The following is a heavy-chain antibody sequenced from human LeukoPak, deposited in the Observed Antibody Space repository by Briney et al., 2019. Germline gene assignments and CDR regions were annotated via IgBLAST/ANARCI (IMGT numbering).Heavy chain of an antibody. V-gene: IGHV3-7*01. D-gene: IGHD2-2*03. CDR1: GFTFSSYW. J-gene: IGHJ4*02. CDR2: IKQDGSEK. CDR3: ARDGYCSSTSCPHDSDY. Sequence: GGSLRLSCAASGFTFSSYWMSWVRQAPGKGLEWVANIKQDGSEKYYVDSVKGRFTISRDNAKNSLYLQMNSLRAEDTAVYYCARDGYCSSTSCPHDSDYWGQGTLVTVSS.